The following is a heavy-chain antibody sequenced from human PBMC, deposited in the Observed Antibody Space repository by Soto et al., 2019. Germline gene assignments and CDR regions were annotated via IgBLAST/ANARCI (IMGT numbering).Heavy chain of an antibody. D-gene: IGHD2-2*01. V-gene: IGHV1-69*01. CDR2: IIPIFGTA. J-gene: IGHJ6*02. CDR1: GGTFSSYA. Sequence: QVQLVQSGAEVKKPGSSVKVSCKASGGTFSSYAISWVRQAPGQGLEWMGGIIPIFGTANYAQKFQGRVTITADESTSKAYMELSSLRSEDTAVYYCASVYCSSTSCYAAPVGYGMDVWGQGTTVTVSS. CDR3: ASVYCSSTSCYAAPVGYGMDV.